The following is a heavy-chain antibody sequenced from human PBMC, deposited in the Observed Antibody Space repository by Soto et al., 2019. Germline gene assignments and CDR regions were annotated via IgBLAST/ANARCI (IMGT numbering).Heavy chain of an antibody. D-gene: IGHD3-16*01. CDR1: GFAFISFG. CDR2: IWYDGSDK. Sequence: PGWSLRLSCVSSGFAFISFGMHWVRQAPGKGLEWVAIIWYDGSDKYYGDSVKGRFTISRDNSKNTLFLQMNSLRAEDTAVYHCAFGNLSYYFDYWGQGTPVTVS. CDR3: AFGNLSYYFDY. V-gene: IGHV3-33*01. J-gene: IGHJ4*02.